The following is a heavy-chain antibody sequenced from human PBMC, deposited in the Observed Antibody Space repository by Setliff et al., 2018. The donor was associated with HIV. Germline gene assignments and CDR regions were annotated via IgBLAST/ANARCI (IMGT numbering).Heavy chain of an antibody. V-gene: IGHV1-3*04. CDR3: AGDMQDNNSFGPNSNLGY. CDR1: GYTFSNYA. J-gene: IGHJ4*02. Sequence: ASVKVSCKSSGYTFSNYALHWVRQAPGQRLEWMGWINTANANTKYSQKFQGRVTITRDTSASTAYMELSSLRSEDTAVYFCAGDMQDNNSFGPNSNLGYWGQGTQVTVSS. D-gene: IGHD5-18*01. CDR2: INTANANT.